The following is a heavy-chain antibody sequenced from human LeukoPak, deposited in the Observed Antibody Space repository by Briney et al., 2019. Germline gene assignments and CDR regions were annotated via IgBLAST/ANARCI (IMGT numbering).Heavy chain of an antibody. Sequence: GGSLRLSCAASGFTFSSYSMNSVRQAPGKGLEWVSSISSSSSYIYYADSVKGRFTISGDNAKNSLYLQMNSLRAEDTAVYYCARGTGTIFGVVIKRNWFDPWGQGTLVTVSS. V-gene: IGHV3-21*01. D-gene: IGHD3-3*01. CDR2: ISSSSSYI. CDR1: GFTFSSYS. J-gene: IGHJ5*02. CDR3: ARGTGTIFGVVIKRNWFDP.